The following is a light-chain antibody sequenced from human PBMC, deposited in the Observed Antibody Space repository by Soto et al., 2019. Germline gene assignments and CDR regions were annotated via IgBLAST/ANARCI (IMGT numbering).Light chain of an antibody. CDR2: KAS. Sequence: DIQLTQSPSTLSASVGGRVTITCRASQSINGWLAWYQQKPGQAPNLLIYKASTLESGVPSRFSGSGSGTEFTLTVSSLHPDDFATYSCHQYHNFPRTFGQGTKVEI. J-gene: IGKJ1*01. CDR3: HQYHNFPRT. CDR1: QSINGW. V-gene: IGKV1-5*03.